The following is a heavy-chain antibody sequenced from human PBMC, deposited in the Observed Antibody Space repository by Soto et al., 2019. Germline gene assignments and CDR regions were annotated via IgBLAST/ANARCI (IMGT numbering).Heavy chain of an antibody. Sequence: ASVKVSCKVSGYTFTDNYIHWAQQVPGRGLEWMGLVDPEDGQTAYAEKFQGGVTLSADTSTDTAYMQLSGLKSEDTAVYYCAIRRAYRNSWYYFDSWGQGTLVTVSS. V-gene: IGHV1-69-2*01. D-gene: IGHD1-7*01. CDR3: AIRRAYRNSWYYFDS. CDR1: GYTFTDNY. CDR2: VDPEDGQT. J-gene: IGHJ4*02.